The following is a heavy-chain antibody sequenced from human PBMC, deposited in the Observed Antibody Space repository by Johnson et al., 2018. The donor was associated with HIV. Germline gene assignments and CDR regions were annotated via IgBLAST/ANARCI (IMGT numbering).Heavy chain of an antibody. D-gene: IGHD2-15*01. V-gene: IGHV3-30*02. CDR3: ARPPGVGSVDAFDI. Sequence: QVQLVESGGGLVKPGGSLRLSCAASAFTFSSFGMHLVRQAPGKGLEWVSFIRSDGINKYYVDSVKGRFTISRDNAKNSLYLQMNSLRAEDTAVYYCARPPGVGSVDAFDIWGQGTMVTVSS. CDR1: AFTFSSFG. CDR2: IRSDGINK. J-gene: IGHJ3*02.